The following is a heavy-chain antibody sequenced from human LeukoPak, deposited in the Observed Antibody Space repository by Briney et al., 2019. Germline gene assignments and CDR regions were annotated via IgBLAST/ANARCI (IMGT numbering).Heavy chain of an antibody. Sequence: PGGSLRLSCAASGFTFSDFYMTWIRQAPGKGLEWVSYISNRGSTIHYADSVRGRFTISRDNAKKSPYLQMNSLRAEDTAVYYCARSADRSGYFREITLYYFDYWGQGTLVTVSS. CDR2: ISNRGSTI. V-gene: IGHV3-11*01. CDR3: ARSADRSGYFREITLYYFDY. J-gene: IGHJ4*02. CDR1: GFTFSDFY. D-gene: IGHD3-22*01.